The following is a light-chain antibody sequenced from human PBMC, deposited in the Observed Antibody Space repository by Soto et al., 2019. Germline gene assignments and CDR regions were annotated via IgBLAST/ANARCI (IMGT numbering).Light chain of an antibody. CDR1: QSVLYSSNNKNY. J-gene: IGKJ4*01. Sequence: DIVMTQSPDSLAVSLGERATINCKSSQSVLYSSNNKNYLTWYQQKPGQPPKLLIYWASTRESGVPDRFSGSGSGTDFTLTISSLQAEDVAVYYCQQYYSIPFTFGGGTKVEIE. CDR2: WAS. CDR3: QQYYSIPFT. V-gene: IGKV4-1*01.